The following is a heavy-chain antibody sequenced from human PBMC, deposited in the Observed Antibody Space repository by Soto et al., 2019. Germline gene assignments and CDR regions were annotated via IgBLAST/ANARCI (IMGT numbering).Heavy chain of an antibody. D-gene: IGHD3-16*01. CDR3: ARSYYVAHAFDH. V-gene: IGHV1-18*01. CDR2: ISAFNGNT. J-gene: IGHJ4*01. Sequence: ASVKVSCQATGFRFSDYGFNWLRQAPGQGLEWMGWISAFNGNTETAQGLQDRVTMTTDSSTTTAHMDLTNLTTDDTAIYYCARSYYVAHAFDHWGQGTRVTDSS. CDR1: GFRFSDYG.